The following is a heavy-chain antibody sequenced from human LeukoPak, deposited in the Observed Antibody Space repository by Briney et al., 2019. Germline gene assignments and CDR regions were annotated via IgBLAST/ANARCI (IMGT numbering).Heavy chain of an antibody. CDR2: IYSGGST. CDR1: GFTFSSYA. CDR3: ARAYYGDASFDY. J-gene: IGHJ4*02. D-gene: IGHD4-17*01. V-gene: IGHV3-53*01. Sequence: PGGSLRLSCAASGFTFSSYAMSWVRQAPGKGLEWVSVIYSGGSTYYADSVKGRFTISRDNSKNTLYLQMNSLRAEDTAVYYCARAYYGDASFDYWGQGTLVTVSS.